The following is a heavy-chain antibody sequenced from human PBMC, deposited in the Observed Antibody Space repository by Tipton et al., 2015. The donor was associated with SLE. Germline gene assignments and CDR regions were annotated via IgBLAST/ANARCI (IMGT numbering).Heavy chain of an antibody. Sequence: SLRLSCAASGFSFSNYWMHWVRQAPGKGLVWVSRSNSDGGRTSYADSVKGRFTISRDNAKNTVYLQMNSLRAEDTGVYYCARGGIFGVVLGPSVIEIWGKGTAVTVSS. D-gene: IGHD3-3*01. CDR1: GFSFSNYW. CDR3: ARGGIFGVVLGPSVIEI. J-gene: IGHJ6*04. V-gene: IGHV3-74*01. CDR2: SNSDGGRT.